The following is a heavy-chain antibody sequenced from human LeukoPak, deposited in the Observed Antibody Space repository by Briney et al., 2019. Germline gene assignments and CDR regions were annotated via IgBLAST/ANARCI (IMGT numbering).Heavy chain of an antibody. J-gene: IGHJ4*02. D-gene: IGHD1-26*01. V-gene: IGHV3-74*01. CDR3: TRGISGNYGNFDY. Sequence: GGSLRLSCEASGFTFSGDRMHWVRHAPGRGLVWVSRINPDGNSAYYADSVKGRFSISRDNAKNTLYLQMNRLRAEDTAVYYCTRGISGNYGNFDYWGQGTLVTVSS. CDR2: INPDGNSA. CDR1: GFTFSGDR.